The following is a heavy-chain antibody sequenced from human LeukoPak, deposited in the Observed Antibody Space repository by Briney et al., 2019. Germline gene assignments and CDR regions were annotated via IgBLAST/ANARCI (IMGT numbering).Heavy chain of an antibody. CDR2: IYSGGST. D-gene: IGHD6-19*01. V-gene: IGHV3-66*01. J-gene: IGHJ4*02. CDR1: EFTVSSNY. CDR3: ARIAVAGLNFDF. Sequence: PGGPLRLSCAASEFTVSSNYMSWVRQAPGKGLEWVSVIYSGGSTYNADSVKGRFTISRDSSKNTLYLQMNSLRAEDTAVYYCARIAVAGLNFDFWGQGTLVTVSS.